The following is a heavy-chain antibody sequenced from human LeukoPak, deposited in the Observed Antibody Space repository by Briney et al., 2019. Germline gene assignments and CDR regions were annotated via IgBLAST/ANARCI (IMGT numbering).Heavy chain of an antibody. CDR3: AKDHTSSPAGY. Sequence: GGSLRLSCAASGFTFSSTPMSWARQAPGKGLEWVSGISDSGRNTYYADSVKGRFTIFRDNSKNTLFLQLSSLRAEDTAIYYCAKDHTSSPAGYWGQGTLVTVSS. J-gene: IGHJ4*02. V-gene: IGHV3-23*01. CDR2: ISDSGRNT. CDR1: GFTFSSTP. D-gene: IGHD6-13*01.